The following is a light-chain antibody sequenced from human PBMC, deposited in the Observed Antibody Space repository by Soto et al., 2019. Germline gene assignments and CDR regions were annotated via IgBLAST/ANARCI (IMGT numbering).Light chain of an antibody. CDR2: GAS. Sequence: IQMTQSASPLSASVGGGVTITCRASQTISTYLNWYQQKPGKAPKLLIYGASSLQSGVPSRFSGSGSGTDFTLTISSLQPEDFATYYCLQDYDYPRTFGQGTKVDIK. J-gene: IGKJ1*01. V-gene: IGKV1-6*02. CDR1: QTISTY. CDR3: LQDYDYPRT.